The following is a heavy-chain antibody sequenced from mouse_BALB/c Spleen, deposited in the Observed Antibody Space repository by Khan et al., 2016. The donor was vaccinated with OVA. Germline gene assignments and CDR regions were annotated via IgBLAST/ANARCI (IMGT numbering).Heavy chain of an antibody. J-gene: IGHJ3*01. Sequence: QMQLKESGPGLVAPSQSLSITCTVSGFSLTSYGVHWVRQPPGKGLEWLGIIWAGGSKNNNSAFLSRLSISKDNSKSQVFLKMNSLQTDDTAMYYCARDTTATPYWVQGTLFTVSA. D-gene: IGHD1-2*01. CDR2: IWAGGSK. CDR3: ARDTTATPY. V-gene: IGHV2-9*02. CDR1: GFSLTSYG.